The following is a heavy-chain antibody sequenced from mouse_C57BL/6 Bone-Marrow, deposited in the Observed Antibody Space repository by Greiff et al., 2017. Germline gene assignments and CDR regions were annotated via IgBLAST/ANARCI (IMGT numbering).Heavy chain of an antibody. V-gene: IGHV1-4*01. D-gene: IGHD1-1*01. CDR3: ARYYENAMDY. CDR1: GYTFTSYT. Sequence: QVQLQESGAELARPGASVKMSCKASGYTFTSYTMHWVKQRPGQGLEWIGYINPSSGYTNYNQKFKDKATLTADKSSSTAYMQLSSLTSEDSAVDFCARYYENAMDYWGQGTSVTVSS. CDR2: INPSSGYT. J-gene: IGHJ4*01.